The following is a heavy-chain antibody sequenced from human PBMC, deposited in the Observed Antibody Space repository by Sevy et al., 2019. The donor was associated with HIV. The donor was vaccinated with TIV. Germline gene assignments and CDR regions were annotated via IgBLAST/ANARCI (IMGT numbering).Heavy chain of an antibody. CDR3: ARFPRERAFDI. J-gene: IGHJ3*02. CDR1: GVAFSSYA. Sequence: GVSLRLSCAASGVAFSSYAMHWVRQAPDKGLEWVTAISYDGSNQEYADSVKGRFTISRDNSKNTLYLQMNSLRVEDTAVYYCARFPRERAFDIWGQGTMVTVSS. CDR2: ISYDGSNQ. V-gene: IGHV3-30*04.